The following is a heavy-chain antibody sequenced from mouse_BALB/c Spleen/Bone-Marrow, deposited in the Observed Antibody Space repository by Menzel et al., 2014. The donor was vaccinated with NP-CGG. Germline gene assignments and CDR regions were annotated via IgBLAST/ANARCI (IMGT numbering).Heavy chain of an antibody. CDR2: IHYSGST. V-gene: IGHV3-1*02. J-gene: IGHJ3*01. CDR1: GYYITSDTS. Sequence: QLKQSGPDLVKPSQSLSLTCTVTGYYITSDTSWHWIRQLTGSKLECMGYIHYSGSTNYNPSLKSRISITRDTSKNQFFLQLIFVTTEDTATYYCARSDYDAWFAYWGQGTLVTVSA. D-gene: IGHD2-4*01. CDR3: ARSDYDAWFAY.